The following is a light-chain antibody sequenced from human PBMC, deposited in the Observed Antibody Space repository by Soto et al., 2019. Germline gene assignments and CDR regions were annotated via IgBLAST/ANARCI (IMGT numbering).Light chain of an antibody. CDR2: DTS. V-gene: IGKV3-15*01. CDR3: QPYNNWPLT. Sequence: EIVLTQSPATLSLSPLEIATLSFRASQSISSYLAWYQQKPGQAPRLLIYDTSTRATGVPTRFSGSRSGAEFTLTINSLQSEDFAVYYCQPYNNWPLTFGGGTKVDIK. CDR1: QSISSY. J-gene: IGKJ4*01.